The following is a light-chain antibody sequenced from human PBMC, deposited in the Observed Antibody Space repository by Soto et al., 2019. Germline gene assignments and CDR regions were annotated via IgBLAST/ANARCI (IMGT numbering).Light chain of an antibody. V-gene: IGLV3-21*02. CDR3: QVWDSTSDHRYV. CDR2: DDG. CDR1: NIGSKS. J-gene: IGLJ1*01. Sequence: SYELTQPPSVSVAPGQTARITCGGNNIGSKSVHWYQQKPGQAPMLVVYDDGDRPSGIPERFSGSNSGNTATLTISRVEAGDEADYHCQVWDSTSDHRYVFGTGTKVTVL.